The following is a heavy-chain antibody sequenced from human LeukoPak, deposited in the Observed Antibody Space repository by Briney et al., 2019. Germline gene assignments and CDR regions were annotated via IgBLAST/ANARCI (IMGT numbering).Heavy chain of an antibody. Sequence: SETLSLTCAVSGGSISSSNWWSWVRQPPGKGLEWIGEIYHSGSTNYNPSLKGRVTISVDKSKNQFSLKLSSVTAADTAVYYCARVTYYDILTGLRYFDYWGQGTLVTVSS. V-gene: IGHV4-4*02. J-gene: IGHJ4*02. CDR1: GGSISSSNW. D-gene: IGHD3-9*01. CDR3: ARVTYYDILTGLRYFDY. CDR2: IYHSGST.